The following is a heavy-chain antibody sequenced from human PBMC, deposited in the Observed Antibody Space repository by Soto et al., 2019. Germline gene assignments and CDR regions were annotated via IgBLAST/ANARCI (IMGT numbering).Heavy chain of an antibody. Sequence: QVQLQQWGAGLLKPSETLSLTCAVYGGSFSGYYWSWIRQPPGKGLEWIGEINHSGSTNYNPSLKSRVTISVDTSKNQISLKLSSVTAAHTAVYYCATRITMVRGAYGPRGCWFDPWGQGTLVTVSS. D-gene: IGHD3-10*01. V-gene: IGHV4-34*01. J-gene: IGHJ5*02. CDR1: GGSFSGYY. CDR2: INHSGST. CDR3: ATRITMVRGAYGPRGCWFDP.